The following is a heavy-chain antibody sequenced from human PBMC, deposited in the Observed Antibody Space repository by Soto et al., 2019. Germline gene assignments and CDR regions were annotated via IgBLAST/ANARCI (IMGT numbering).Heavy chain of an antibody. D-gene: IGHD3-3*01. CDR2: MYPGDSDT. CDR1: GYDFNTNW. J-gene: IGHJ5*02. CDR3: ARLPRDCNKTSCYYAHH. Sequence: PGECRKRSCRGSGYDFNTNWFGWVRQLPGRGLEWVGIMYPGDSDTRYNPSLQGHVTLSVDVTVSTAFLQWRSLETSDTGMYFCARLPRDCNKTSCYYAHHWVPGTPVTLSS. V-gene: IGHV5-51*01.